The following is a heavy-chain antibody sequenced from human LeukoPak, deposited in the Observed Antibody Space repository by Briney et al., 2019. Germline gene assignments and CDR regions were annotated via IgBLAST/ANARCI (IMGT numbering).Heavy chain of an antibody. CDR2: IIPIFGTA. CDR1: GGTFSSYA. V-gene: IGHV1-69*05. D-gene: IGHD5-24*01. J-gene: IGHJ4*02. CDR3: ARDISDGYSDY. Sequence: SVKVSCKASGGTFSSYAISWVRQAPGQGFEWMGGIIPIFGTANYAQKFQGRVMITTDESTSTAYMELSSLRSEDTAVYYCARDISDGYSDYWGQGTLVTVSS.